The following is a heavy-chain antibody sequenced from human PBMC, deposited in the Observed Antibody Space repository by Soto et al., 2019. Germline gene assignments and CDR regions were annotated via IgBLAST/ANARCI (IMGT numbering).Heavy chain of an antibody. CDR2: ISARNGNT. V-gene: IGHV1-18*01. CDR1: GYAFTTYG. J-gene: IGHJ4*02. CDR3: ERGRYGDY. D-gene: IGHD1-1*01. Sequence: QVHLVQSGAEVKKPGASVKVSCKGSGYAFTTYGITWVRQAPGQGLEWMGWISARNGNTDYAQQLQGRVTVTRDTSTSTAYMELRSLRSDDTAVYYCERGRYGDYWGQGDLVTVSS.